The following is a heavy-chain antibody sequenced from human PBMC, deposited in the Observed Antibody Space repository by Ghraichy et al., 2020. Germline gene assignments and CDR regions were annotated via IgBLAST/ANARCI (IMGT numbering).Heavy chain of an antibody. CDR2: IWSDGSHK. Sequence: GGSLRLSCAASGFDFTTHAMHWVRQAPGKGLEWVAMIWSDGSHKHYPDSVKGRFTIYRDNSKDSVYLEINSLRAEDSAMYYCTTNPSGSGWSFDCSGQGSLVTVSS. D-gene: IGHD6-19*01. CDR3: TTNPSGSGWSFDC. CDR1: GFDFTTHA. V-gene: IGHV3-33*01. J-gene: IGHJ4*02.